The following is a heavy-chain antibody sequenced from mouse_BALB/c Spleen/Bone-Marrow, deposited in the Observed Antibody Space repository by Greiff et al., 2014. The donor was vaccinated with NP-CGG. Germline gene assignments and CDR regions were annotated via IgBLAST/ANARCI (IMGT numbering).Heavy chain of an antibody. CDR2: ILPGSGST. V-gene: IGHV1-9*01. Sequence: QVQLKDSGAELMKPGASVKISCEATGYTFSSYWIEWVKQRPGHGLEWIGEILPGSGSTNYNEKFKGKATFTADTSSNTAYMQLSSLTSEDSAVYYCAREDGLWYFDVWGAGTTVTVSS. J-gene: IGHJ1*01. CDR1: GYTFSSYW. D-gene: IGHD1-1*01. CDR3: AREDGLWYFDV.